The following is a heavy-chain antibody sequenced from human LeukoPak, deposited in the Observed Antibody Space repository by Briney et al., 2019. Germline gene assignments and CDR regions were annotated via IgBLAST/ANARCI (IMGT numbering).Heavy chain of an antibody. CDR1: GFTFSSYA. Sequence: GGSLRLTCAASGFTFSSYAMTWVRQAPGKGLEWVSAISGSGGNTYYADSVKGRFTISRDNSKNTLYLQMNSLRAEDTAVYYSAKGGLLVASFDYWGQGTLVTVSS. CDR2: ISGSGGNT. J-gene: IGHJ4*02. CDR3: AKGGLLVASFDY. D-gene: IGHD3-10*01. V-gene: IGHV3-23*01.